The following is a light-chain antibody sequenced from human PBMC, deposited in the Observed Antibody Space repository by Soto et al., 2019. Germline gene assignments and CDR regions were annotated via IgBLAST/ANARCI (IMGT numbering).Light chain of an antibody. V-gene: IGLV2-14*01. CDR2: EVG. J-gene: IGLJ1*01. CDR3: SSYTSRSTLV. Sequence: QSALTQPASVSGSPGQSIIISCTETSSDDGAYKFVSWYQQHPGKAPKLMIYEVGKRPSGVSDRFSGSKSGNTASLTISGLQAEDEADYYCSSYTSRSTLVFGTGTKLTVL. CDR1: SSDDGAYKF.